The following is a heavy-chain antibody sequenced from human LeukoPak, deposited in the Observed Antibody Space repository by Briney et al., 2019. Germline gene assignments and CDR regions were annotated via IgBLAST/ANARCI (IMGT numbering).Heavy chain of an antibody. J-gene: IGHJ5*02. CDR2: IYYSGST. CDR1: SGSISGYY. D-gene: IGHD3-9*01. CDR3: ARGSVYYDILTGLSANWFDP. V-gene: IGHV4-59*12. Sequence: SETLSLTCTVSSGSISGYYLSWIRQPPGTGLEWIGYIYYSGSTNYNPPLKSRVTISVDTSKNQFSLKLSSVTAADTAVYYCARGSVYYDILTGLSANWFDPWGQGTLVTVSS.